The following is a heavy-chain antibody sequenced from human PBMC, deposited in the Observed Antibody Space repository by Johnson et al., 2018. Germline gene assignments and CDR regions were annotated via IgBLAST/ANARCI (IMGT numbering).Heavy chain of an antibody. CDR3: ARDSCAYSSSCQKVAFDI. V-gene: IGHV3-7*01. D-gene: IGHD6-13*01. J-gene: IGHJ3*02. CDR2: IKQDGSEK. CDR1: GFTFSSYW. Sequence: VELVESGGGLVQPGGSLRLSCAASGFTFSSYWMSWVRQAPGKGLEWVANIKQDGSEKYYVDPVKGRFTISRDNSKNTLYLQMNSLSAEDTAVYYCARDSCAYSSSCQKVAFDIWGQGTMVTVSS.